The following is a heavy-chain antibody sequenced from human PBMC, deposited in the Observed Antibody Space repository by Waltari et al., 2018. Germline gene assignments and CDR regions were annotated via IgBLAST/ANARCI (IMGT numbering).Heavy chain of an antibody. CDR3: ARDRGRGIYLDS. CDR2: IHRSGRT. V-gene: IGHV4-4*02. Sequence: QLQLQESGPGLAKPSGPLSLTCTVSGASMSSTDWWSWVRQSPEKGLEWIGQIHRSGRTNYNPSLESRVTISIDTSNNQFSLKVTSTTAADTAVYYCARDRGRGIYLDSWGQGTLVTVSP. CDR1: GASMSSTDW. J-gene: IGHJ4*02. D-gene: IGHD2-15*01.